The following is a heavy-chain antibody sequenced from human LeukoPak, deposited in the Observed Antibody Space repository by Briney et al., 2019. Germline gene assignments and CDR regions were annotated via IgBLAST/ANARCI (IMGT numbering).Heavy chain of an antibody. Sequence: GGSLRLSCAASGFTFSSYSMNWVRQAPGKGLEWVSSISSSSSYIYYADSVKGRFTISRDNAKNSLYLQMNSLRAEDTAVYYCARDIVATSGDAFGIWGQGTVVTVSS. J-gene: IGHJ3*02. D-gene: IGHD5-12*01. CDR1: GFTFSSYS. CDR2: ISSSSSYI. CDR3: ARDIVATSGDAFGI. V-gene: IGHV3-21*01.